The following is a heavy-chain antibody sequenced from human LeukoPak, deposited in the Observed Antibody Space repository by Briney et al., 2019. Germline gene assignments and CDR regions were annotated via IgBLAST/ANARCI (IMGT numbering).Heavy chain of an antibody. J-gene: IGHJ4*02. D-gene: IGHD1-26*01. CDR1: GFIVSSNY. V-gene: IGHV3-66*01. Sequence: GGSLRLSCAASGFIVSSNYMTWVRQAPGKGLEWVSVIYSGGSTYYADSVKGRFTISRDNSKNTLYLQMNSLRAEDTAVYYCARLRGGTYSDYWGQGTLVTVSS. CDR2: IYSGGST. CDR3: ARLRGGTYSDY.